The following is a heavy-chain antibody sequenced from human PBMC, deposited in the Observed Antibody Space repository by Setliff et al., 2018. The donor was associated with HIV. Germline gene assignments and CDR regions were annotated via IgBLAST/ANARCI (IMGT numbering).Heavy chain of an antibody. V-gene: IGHV4-59*01. J-gene: IGHJ6*03. CDR3: ARGLVVVTDSDYDTNYYYYYYMDV. Sequence: SETLSLTCTVSGGSISNYYWSWIRQPPGKGLEWIGYIYNTGSTNYNPSLKSRVTISIDTSKNQFSLKLSSVTAADTAVYYCARGLVVVTDSDYDTNYYYYYYMDVWGKGTTVTVSS. CDR2: IYNTGST. D-gene: IGHD5-12*01. CDR1: GGSISNYY.